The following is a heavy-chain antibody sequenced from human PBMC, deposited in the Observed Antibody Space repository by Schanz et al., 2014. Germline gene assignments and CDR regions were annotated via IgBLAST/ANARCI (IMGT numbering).Heavy chain of an antibody. Sequence: EVQLVASGGGLVQPGGSLRLSCAASGFAVDNYYMSCVRQAPGRGLEWVSIIFTDGRTYYADSVKGRFTISRDSSKNTLFLQMNSLRTEDTAVYYCARLDPYCRSGTCSRAFDFWGQGTRVPASS. V-gene: IGHV3-66*02. CDR3: ARLDPYCRSGTCSRAFDF. J-gene: IGHJ4*02. CDR1: GFAVDNYY. CDR2: IFTDGRT. D-gene: IGHD2-15*01.